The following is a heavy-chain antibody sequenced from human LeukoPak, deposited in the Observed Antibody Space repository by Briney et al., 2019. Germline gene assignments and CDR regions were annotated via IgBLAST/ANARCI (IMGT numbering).Heavy chain of an antibody. V-gene: IGHV3-74*01. Sequence: GGSLRLSCAASGFTFSRYWMHWVRQAPGKGLVWVSRISGDARTTTYADSVKGRFTIFRDNAKNTLYLHMNSLRAEDTALYYCVRDRAVAGTEDFYFDFWGQGTLVTVSS. D-gene: IGHD6-19*01. J-gene: IGHJ4*02. CDR2: ISGDARTT. CDR3: VRDRAVAGTEDFYFDF. CDR1: GFTFSRYW.